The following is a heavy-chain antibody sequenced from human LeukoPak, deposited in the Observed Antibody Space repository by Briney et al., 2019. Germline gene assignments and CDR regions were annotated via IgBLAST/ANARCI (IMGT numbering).Heavy chain of an antibody. D-gene: IGHD2-2*01. CDR3: ARGPKTAALNWFDP. CDR1: GYTFTSYV. Sequence: ASVKVSCKASGYTFTSYVISWVRQAPGQGLEWMGWISDYNGNTNYAQKLQGRVTMTTDTSTSTAYMELRSLRSDDTAVYYCARGPKTAALNWFDPWGQGTLVTVSS. J-gene: IGHJ5*02. V-gene: IGHV1-18*01. CDR2: ISDYNGNT.